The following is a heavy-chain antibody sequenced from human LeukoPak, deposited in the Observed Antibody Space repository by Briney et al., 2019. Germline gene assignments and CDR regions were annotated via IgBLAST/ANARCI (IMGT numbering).Heavy chain of an antibody. J-gene: IGHJ6*03. CDR3: ARQRADYFYYYVDV. CDR2: IYYSETT. Sequence: SETLSLTCTVSGGSIGTTNYYWGWLRQPPGRGLEWIGSIYYSETTYDNPSLESRVTISIETSKNQFSLSLSSVTAADTAVYYCARQRADYFYYYVDVWGKGTTVTVS. V-gene: IGHV4-39*01. D-gene: IGHD3-9*01. CDR1: GGSIGTTNYY.